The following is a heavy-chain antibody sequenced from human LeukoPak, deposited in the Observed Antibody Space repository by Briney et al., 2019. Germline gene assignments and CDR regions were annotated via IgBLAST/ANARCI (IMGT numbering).Heavy chain of an antibody. J-gene: IGHJ6*03. D-gene: IGHD2-2*01. Sequence: GGSLRLSCAASGFTFSSYGMHWVRQAPGKGLEWVAFIRYDGSNKYYADSVKGRFTIFRDNSKNTLYLQMNSLRAEDTAAYYCAKDAAVVVPAAMGYMDVWGKGTTVTVSS. CDR2: IRYDGSNK. CDR3: AKDAAVVVPAAMGYMDV. V-gene: IGHV3-30*02. CDR1: GFTFSSYG.